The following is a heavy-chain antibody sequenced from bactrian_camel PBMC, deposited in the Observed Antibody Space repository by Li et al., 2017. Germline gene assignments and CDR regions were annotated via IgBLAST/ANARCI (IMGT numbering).Heavy chain of an antibody. Sequence: HVQLVESGGGLVQPGGSLRLSCAVNGFTSSSYYIYWVRQAPGKGLEWVSSIYSDGSREVYSSFVKGRFAISKDNAENTVYLHMNSLKSEDTALYYCATCSPTETQYSDSDHWGHGTQVTVS. CDR1: GFTSSSYY. J-gene: IGHJ4*01. CDR3: ATCSPTETQYSDSDH. CDR2: IYSDGSRE. V-gene: IGHV3-2*01. D-gene: IGHD4*01.